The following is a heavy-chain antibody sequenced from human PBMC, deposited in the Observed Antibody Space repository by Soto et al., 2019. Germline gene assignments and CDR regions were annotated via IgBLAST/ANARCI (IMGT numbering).Heavy chain of an antibody. V-gene: IGHV4-34*01. D-gene: IGHD2-2*01. CDR2: IKHSGST. Sequence: PSETLSLTCAVYGGSFSGYYWSWIRQPPGKGLGWFGEIKHSGSTNYNPSLKSRVTISVDTSKNQFSLKLSSVTAADTAVYYCARGGDIVVVPAASHGMDVWGQGTTVTVSS. CDR3: ARGGDIVVVPAASHGMDV. J-gene: IGHJ6*02. CDR1: GGSFSGYY.